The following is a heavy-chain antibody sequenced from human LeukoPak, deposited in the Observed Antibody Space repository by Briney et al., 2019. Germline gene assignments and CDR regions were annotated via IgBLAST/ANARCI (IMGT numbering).Heavy chain of an antibody. V-gene: IGHV3-30*03. J-gene: IGHJ4*02. Sequence: GRSLRLSCVASGFTFSGHGMHWVRQAPGKGLEWQAFISNDGNREYYADSVKGRFIISRDNSENTVSLQMSSLRTEDTAVYHCVRDRDWSFDYWGQGILVTVSS. CDR3: VRDRDWSFDY. CDR1: GFTFSGHG. CDR2: ISNDGNRE. D-gene: IGHD2-21*02.